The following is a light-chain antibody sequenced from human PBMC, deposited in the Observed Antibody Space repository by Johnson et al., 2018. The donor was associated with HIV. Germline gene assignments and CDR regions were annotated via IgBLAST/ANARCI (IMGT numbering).Light chain of an antibody. Sequence: QSALTQPPSVSAAPGQKVTISCSGSSSNIGNNYVSWYQQLPGTAPKLLIYENNRRPSGIPDRCSGSKSGTSATLHITGLQTGDEADYYCGTWGNGLSGYVFGSGTKVTVL. CDR2: ENN. CDR3: GTWGNGLSGYV. CDR1: SSNIGNNY. J-gene: IGLJ1*01. V-gene: IGLV1-51*02.